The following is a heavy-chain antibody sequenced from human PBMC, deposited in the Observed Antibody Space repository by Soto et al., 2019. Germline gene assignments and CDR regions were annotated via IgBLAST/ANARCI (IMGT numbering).Heavy chain of an antibody. Sequence: GGSLRLSCAASGFTFSSYSMHWVRQAPGKGLEWVSRINGGGISTSYADSVKGRFTISRDNAKNTLYLQMNSLRAEDTAVYYCARGLVVPAGDAFDIWGQGTMVTVSS. V-gene: IGHV3-74*01. J-gene: IGHJ3*02. CDR2: INGGGIST. CDR3: ARGLVVPAGDAFDI. CDR1: GFTFSSYS. D-gene: IGHD2-2*01.